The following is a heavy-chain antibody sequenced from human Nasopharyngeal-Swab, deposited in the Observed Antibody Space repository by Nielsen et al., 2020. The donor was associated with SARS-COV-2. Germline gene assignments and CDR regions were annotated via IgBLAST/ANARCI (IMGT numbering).Heavy chain of an antibody. CDR2: MNPNSGNT. J-gene: IGHJ4*02. CDR1: GYTFTSYD. V-gene: IGHV1-8*01. Sequence: ASVKVSCKASGYTFTSYDINWVRRATGQGLEWMGWMNPNSGNTGYAQKFQGRVTMTRNTSISTAYMELSSLRSEDTAVYYCARGVNCQWLTRCYYFDYWGQGTLVTVSS. D-gene: IGHD6-19*01. CDR3: ARGVNCQWLTRCYYFDY.